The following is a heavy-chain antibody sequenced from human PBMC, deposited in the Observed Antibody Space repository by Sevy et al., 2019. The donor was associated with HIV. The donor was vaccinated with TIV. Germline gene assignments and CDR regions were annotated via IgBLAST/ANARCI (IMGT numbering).Heavy chain of an antibody. CDR2: IRYDGSNK. Sequence: GGSLRLSCAASGFTFSTYGMHWVRQAPGKGLEWVAFIRYDGSNKYYADSVKGRFTIPRDNSKNTLYLKMNSLRAEDTAVYYCAKAVAAAGPPIGMDVWGQGTTVTVSS. V-gene: IGHV3-30*02. J-gene: IGHJ6*02. D-gene: IGHD6-13*01. CDR3: AKAVAAAGPPIGMDV. CDR1: GFTFSTYG.